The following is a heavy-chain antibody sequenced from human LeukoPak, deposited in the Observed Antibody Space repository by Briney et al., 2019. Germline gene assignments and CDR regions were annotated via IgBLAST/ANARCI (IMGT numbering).Heavy chain of an antibody. CDR3: ASQARQWLAFDPWFDP. J-gene: IGHJ5*02. V-gene: IGHV1-2*02. CDR2: INPNSGGT. D-gene: IGHD6-19*01. CDR1: GYTFTGYY. Sequence: GASVKVSCKASGYTFTGYYMHWVRQAPGQGLEWMGWINPNSGGTNYAQKFQGRVTMTRDTSISTAYMELSRLRSDDTAVYYCASQARQWLAFDPWFDPWGQGTLVTVSS.